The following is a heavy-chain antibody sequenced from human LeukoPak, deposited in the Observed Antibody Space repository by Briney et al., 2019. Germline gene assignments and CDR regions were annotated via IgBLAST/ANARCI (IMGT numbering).Heavy chain of an antibody. Sequence: GGSLRLSCAASGFTVSGNYMTWVRQPPGKGLEWVSIIYSGGTTYYADSVKGRFTISRDTSKNTLYLDMNSLRDEDTAVYYCARDSGGSPFDIWGQGTMVTVSS. CDR1: GFTVSGNY. V-gene: IGHV3-53*01. J-gene: IGHJ3*02. CDR3: ARDSGGSPFDI. D-gene: IGHD1-26*01. CDR2: IYSGGTT.